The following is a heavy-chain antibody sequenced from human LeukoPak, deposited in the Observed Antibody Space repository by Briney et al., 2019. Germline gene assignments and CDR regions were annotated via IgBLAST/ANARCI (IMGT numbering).Heavy chain of an antibody. D-gene: IGHD6-13*01. V-gene: IGHV3-7*03. J-gene: IGHJ6*03. CDR2: IRQDESER. Sequence: PGGSLRLSCEGSGFSFSSYWMTWVRQLPGKGPEWVANIRQDESERYFADSVKGRFTISRDNSKNTLYLQMNSLRAEDTAVYYCARGYSSSFGYYYYMDVWGKGTTVTISS. CDR1: GFSFSSYW. CDR3: ARGYSSSFGYYYYMDV.